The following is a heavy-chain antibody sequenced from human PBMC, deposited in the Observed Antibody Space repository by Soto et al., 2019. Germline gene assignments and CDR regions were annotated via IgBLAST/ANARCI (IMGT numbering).Heavy chain of an antibody. J-gene: IGHJ4*02. CDR3: ARHDRGGYYYFIDH. CDR2: IYYSGSS. V-gene: IGHV4-39*01. Sequence: SETLSLTCTVSGDSIRSSSYYWAWIRQPPGKGLEWMGSIYYSGSSNYNPYLRGRVTISVDTSKNQFSLKLSSVTAADTAVYYCARHDRGGYYYFIDHWGQGTLVTVSS. CDR1: GDSIRSSSYY. D-gene: IGHD3-22*01.